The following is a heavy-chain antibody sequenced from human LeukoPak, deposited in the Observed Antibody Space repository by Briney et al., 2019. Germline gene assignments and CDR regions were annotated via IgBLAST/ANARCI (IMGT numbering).Heavy chain of an antibody. CDR2: INPSGGST. Sequence: VASVKVSCKASGYTFTSYYMHWVRQAPGQGLEWMGIINPSGGSTSYAQKFQGKVTMTRDTSTSTVYMELSSLRSEDTAVYYCARVDTAMVSDYWGQGTLVTVSS. J-gene: IGHJ4*02. D-gene: IGHD5-18*01. CDR1: GYTFTSYY. V-gene: IGHV1-46*01. CDR3: ARVDTAMVSDY.